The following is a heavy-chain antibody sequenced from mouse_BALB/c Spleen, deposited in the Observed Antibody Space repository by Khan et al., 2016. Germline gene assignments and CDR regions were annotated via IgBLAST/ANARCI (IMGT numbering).Heavy chain of an antibody. V-gene: IGHV2-9*02. Sequence: VQLVESGPGLVAPSQSLSITCTVSGFSLTSYGVHWVRQPPGKGLEWLGVIWAGGSTNYNSALMSRLSISKDNSKSQVFLKMNSLQTDDTDMYYCARDRRRNAMDYWGQGTSVTVSS. D-gene: IGHD1-2*01. CDR1: GFSLTSYG. CDR2: IWAGGST. CDR3: ARDRRRNAMDY. J-gene: IGHJ4*01.